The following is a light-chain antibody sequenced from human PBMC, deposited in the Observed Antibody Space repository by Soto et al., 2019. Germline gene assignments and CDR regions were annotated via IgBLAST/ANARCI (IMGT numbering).Light chain of an antibody. CDR3: QKYNNWPSL. J-gene: IGKJ3*01. CDR1: QSVSSN. V-gene: IGKV3-15*01. CDR2: GAS. Sequence: EIVMTQSPATLSVSTGERATLCCRASQSVSSNLAWYQQKPGQAPRLLIYGASTRATGIPARFSGSGSGTEVTLTIRSLQSEDFAVYYCQKYNNWPSLVGTGTKGDIK.